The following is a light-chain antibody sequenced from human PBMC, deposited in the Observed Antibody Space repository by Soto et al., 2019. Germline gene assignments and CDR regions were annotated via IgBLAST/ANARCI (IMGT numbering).Light chain of an antibody. Sequence: EIVLTQSPGTLSLSPGERATLSCRASQSISGNYLHWYQQKPGQAPRLLIDGTSSRATGIPDRFIAGGSGTDFTLTISRLEPEDFAVYYCKQCGTFPGKLGQGTKVDIK. V-gene: IGKV3-20*01. J-gene: IGKJ1*01. CDR3: KQCGTFPGK. CDR1: QSISGNY. CDR2: GTS.